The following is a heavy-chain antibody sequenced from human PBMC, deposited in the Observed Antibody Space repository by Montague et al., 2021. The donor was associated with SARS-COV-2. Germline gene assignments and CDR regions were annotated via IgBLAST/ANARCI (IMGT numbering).Heavy chain of an antibody. Sequence: SETLSLTCSVSGGSIGSYYWSWLRQPPGKGLEWIGHIHSSGSTTYTPSFKSRVTISLDTPKNQFSLKLISVTAADTALYYCARGLDLAGTYYLPYWGQGTLVTVSS. D-gene: IGHD3-10*01. CDR3: ARGLDLAGTYYLPY. V-gene: IGHV4-59*12. CDR1: GGSIGSYY. J-gene: IGHJ4*02. CDR2: IHSSGST.